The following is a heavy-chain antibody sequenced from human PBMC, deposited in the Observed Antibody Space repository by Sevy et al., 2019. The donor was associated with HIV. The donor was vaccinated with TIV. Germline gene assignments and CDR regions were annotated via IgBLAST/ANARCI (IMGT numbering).Heavy chain of an antibody. V-gene: IGHV3-30*01. J-gene: IGHJ6*02. CDR1: GFTFSSYA. CDR2: ISYEGSNK. D-gene: IGHD6-13*01. CDR3: ARAGAMTAAGNRARYYYYYGMDV. Sequence: GGYLRLSCAASGFTFSSYAMHCVRQAPGKGLEWVAVISYEGSNKYYADSVKGRFTISRDNSKNTLYLQMNGLRAEDTGVYYCARAGAMTAAGNRARYYYYYGMDVWGQGTTVTVSS.